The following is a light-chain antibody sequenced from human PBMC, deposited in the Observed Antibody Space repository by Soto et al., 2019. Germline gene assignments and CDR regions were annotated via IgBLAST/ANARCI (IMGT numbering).Light chain of an antibody. Sequence: EIVLTQSPGTLSLSPGERATLSCRASQSVNSNYLAWYQRKPGQAPRLLIYGASNRTTDIPYRFSASGSGTDFPLNITRLEAEDFAVHYCQQHDSTPPTFGPGTKAEVK. V-gene: IGKV3-20*01. CDR2: GAS. CDR1: QSVNSNY. CDR3: QQHDSTPPT. J-gene: IGKJ1*01.